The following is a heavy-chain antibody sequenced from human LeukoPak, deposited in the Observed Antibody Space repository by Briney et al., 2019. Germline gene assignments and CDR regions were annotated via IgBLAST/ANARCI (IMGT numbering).Heavy chain of an antibody. Sequence: GTLRLSCAASGFTFSDYYMSWIRQAPGKVLEWVSYISTTSTYTDYPDPVKGRSTISRDNAKNLLYLQMNSLRPEDTAVYYCARDWYCSSSICYTDRNWFDPWGQGTLVTVSS. CDR2: ISTTSTYT. D-gene: IGHD2-2*02. J-gene: IGHJ5*02. V-gene: IGHV3-11*05. CDR1: GFTFSDYY. CDR3: ARDWYCSSSICYTDRNWFDP.